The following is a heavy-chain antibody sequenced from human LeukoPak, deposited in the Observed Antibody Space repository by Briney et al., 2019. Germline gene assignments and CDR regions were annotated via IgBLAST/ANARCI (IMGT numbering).Heavy chain of an antibody. J-gene: IGHJ4*02. V-gene: IGHV4-39*01. CDR3: ARLPRRYDYGDPRPEYYFDY. CDR1: GGSISSSSYY. Sequence: SETLSLTCTVSGGSISSSSYYWGWIRQPPGKGLEWIVTIYYSGSTYYNPSLKSRVTISVDTSKNQFSLKLSSVTAADTAVYYCARLPRRYDYGDPRPEYYFDYWGQGTLVTVSS. CDR2: IYYSGST. D-gene: IGHD4-17*01.